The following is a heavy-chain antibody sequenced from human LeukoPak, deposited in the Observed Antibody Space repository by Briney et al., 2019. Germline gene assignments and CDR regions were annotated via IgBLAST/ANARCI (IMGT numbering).Heavy chain of an antibody. CDR1: GFTVSSNY. CDR3: ARIEYYGSACYGMDV. CDR2: IYSGGST. D-gene: IGHD3-10*01. Sequence: GGSLRLSCAASGFTVSSNYMSWVRQAPGKGLEWVSVIYSGGSTYYADSVKGRLTISRDNSKNTLYLQMNSLRAEDTAVYYCARIEYYGSACYGMDVWGQGTTVTVSS. V-gene: IGHV3-66*01. J-gene: IGHJ6*02.